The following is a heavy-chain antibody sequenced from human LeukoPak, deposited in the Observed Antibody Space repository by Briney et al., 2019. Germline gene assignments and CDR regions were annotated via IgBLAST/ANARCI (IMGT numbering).Heavy chain of an antibody. Sequence: GGSLRLSCAASGLTFSDYHMSWIRQAPGKGLEWVSYISSSATTIYYAESVKGRFTISRDNAKSSLYLQMNSLRAEDTAVYYCARVGKWELFSPYDYYMDVWGKGTTVTISS. D-gene: IGHD3-10*01. J-gene: IGHJ6*03. CDR1: GLTFSDYH. V-gene: IGHV3-11*01. CDR2: ISSSATTI. CDR3: ARVGKWELFSPYDYYMDV.